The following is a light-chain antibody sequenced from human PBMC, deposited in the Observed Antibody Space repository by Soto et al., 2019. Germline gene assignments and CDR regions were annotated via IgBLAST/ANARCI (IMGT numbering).Light chain of an antibody. CDR3: LLYYGGAHLV. CDR2: TTN. J-gene: IGLJ3*02. V-gene: IGLV7-43*01. Sequence: QTVVTQEPSLTVSPGGTVTLTCSSSTGAVTSGNYPSWFQQKPGQTPRTLIYTTNSRHSWTPARFSGSLLGGKAALTLSAVQPEDEDDYYCLLYYGGAHLVFGGGTKVTVL. CDR1: TGAVTSGNY.